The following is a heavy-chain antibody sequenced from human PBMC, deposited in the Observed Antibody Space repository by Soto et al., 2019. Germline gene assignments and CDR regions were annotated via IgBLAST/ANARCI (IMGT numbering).Heavy chain of an antibody. CDR1: GGSISSGGYS. Sequence: QLQLQESGSGLVKPSQTLSLTCAVSGGSISSGGYSWSWIRQPPGKGLEWIGYIYHSESTYYNPSLKSRVTISVDRSKNQFSLKLSSVTAADTAVYYCAGSGYYNNSGMDVWGQGTTVTVSS. J-gene: IGHJ6*02. V-gene: IGHV4-30-2*01. D-gene: IGHD3-22*01. CDR2: IYHSEST. CDR3: AGSGYYNNSGMDV.